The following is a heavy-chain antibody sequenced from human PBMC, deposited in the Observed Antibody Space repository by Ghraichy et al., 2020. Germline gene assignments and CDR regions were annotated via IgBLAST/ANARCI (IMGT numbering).Heavy chain of an antibody. CDR3: ARGANYGDYSKGDAFEI. J-gene: IGHJ3*02. V-gene: IGHV1-3*04. Sequence: ASVKVSCKASGYTFNKYAIHWVRQAPGQRLEWMGWIDTSNGNTRYSQNLQDRVTIVKDTSATTAYMEVSSLRSEDTAVYYCARGANYGDYSKGDAFEIWGQGTMVTVSS. CDR1: GYTFNKYA. CDR2: IDTSNGNT. D-gene: IGHD4-17*01.